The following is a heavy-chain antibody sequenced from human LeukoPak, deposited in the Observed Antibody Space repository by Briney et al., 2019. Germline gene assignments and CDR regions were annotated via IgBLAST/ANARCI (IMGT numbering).Heavy chain of an antibody. Sequence: ASVKVSCKASGYTFTGYYMHWVRQAPGQGLEWMGWINPNSGGTNYAQKFQGRVTMTRDTSISTAYMELSRLRSDDTAVYYCARDTEQWLVQGHAFDIWGQGTMVTVSS. CDR3: ARDTEQWLVQGHAFDI. CDR1: GYTFTGYY. D-gene: IGHD6-19*01. CDR2: INPNSGGT. V-gene: IGHV1-2*02. J-gene: IGHJ3*02.